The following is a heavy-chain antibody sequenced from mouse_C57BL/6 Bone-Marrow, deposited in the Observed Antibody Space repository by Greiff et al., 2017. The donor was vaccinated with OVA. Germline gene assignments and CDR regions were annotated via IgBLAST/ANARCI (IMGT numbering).Heavy chain of an antibody. Sequence: EVQLVESGGDLVKPGGSLKLSCAASGFTFSSYGMSWVRQTPDKRLEWVATISSGGSYTYYPDSVKGRFTISRDNTKNTLYLQMSSLKSEDTAMYYCARGGTTEAYWGQGTLVTVSA. CDR1: GFTFSSYG. CDR2: ISSGGSYT. D-gene: IGHD1-1*01. CDR3: ARGGTTEAY. J-gene: IGHJ3*01. V-gene: IGHV5-6*01.